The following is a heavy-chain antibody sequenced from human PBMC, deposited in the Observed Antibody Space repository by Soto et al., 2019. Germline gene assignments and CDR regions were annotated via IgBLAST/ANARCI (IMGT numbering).Heavy chain of an antibody. CDR1: GFTFSTYA. D-gene: IGHD3-22*01. CDR3: ARDQLYYNDISGRPLNAFDV. J-gene: IGHJ3*01. Sequence: GGSLGLSCAASGFTFSTYAMAWVRQAPGKGPEWVSYIGIGSSTKYYADSVKGRFTISRDNAKNSLYLQMNSLRAEDTAVYYCARDQLYYNDISGRPLNAFDVWGQGTMVTVSS. V-gene: IGHV3-48*01. CDR2: IGIGSSTK.